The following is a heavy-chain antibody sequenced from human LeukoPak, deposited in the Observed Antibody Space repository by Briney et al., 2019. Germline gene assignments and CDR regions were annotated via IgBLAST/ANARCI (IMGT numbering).Heavy chain of an antibody. CDR1: GGSISVYY. CDR3: ARGCSAGTPHNWFDP. J-gene: IGHJ5*02. D-gene: IGHD6-13*01. CDR2: IYYSGST. Sequence: SETLSLTCTVSGGSISVYYWSWLRQPPGKGLEWIGYIYYSGSTNYNPSLKSRVTISVDTSKNQFSLKLSSVTAADTAVYYCARGCSAGTPHNWFDPWGQGTLVTVSS. V-gene: IGHV4-59*01.